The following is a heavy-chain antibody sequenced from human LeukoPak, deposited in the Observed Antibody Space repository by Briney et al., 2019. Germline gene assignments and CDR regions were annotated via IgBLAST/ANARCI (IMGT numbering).Heavy chain of an antibody. CDR3: ARYIRRDGYYNPRRIRSYFDY. D-gene: IGHD5-24*01. CDR1: GGSFSGYY. V-gene: IGHV4-34*01. CDR2: INHSGST. Sequence: SETQSLTYAVYGGSFSGYYWSWIRQPPGKGLEWIGEINHSGSTNYNPSLKSRVTISVDTSKNQFSLKLSSVTAADTAVYYCARYIRRDGYYNPRRIRSYFDYWGQGTLVTVSS. J-gene: IGHJ4*02.